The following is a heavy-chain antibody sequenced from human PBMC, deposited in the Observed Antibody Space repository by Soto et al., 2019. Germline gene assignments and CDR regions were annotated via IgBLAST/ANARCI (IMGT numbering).Heavy chain of an antibody. CDR2: IAFDGSQE. J-gene: IGHJ6*02. Sequence: GSLQLAGAASGFGFNTYGMHWVRQAPGKGLEWVAVIAFDGSQEFYGDSVRVRFTISRDNSKNTLFLQMKSLTAEDTAVYYCATKVRVNNYLYYGMDVWGQGTTVTVSS. V-gene: IGHV3-30*03. D-gene: IGHD3-16*01. CDR3: ATKVRVNNYLYYGMDV. CDR1: GFGFNTYG.